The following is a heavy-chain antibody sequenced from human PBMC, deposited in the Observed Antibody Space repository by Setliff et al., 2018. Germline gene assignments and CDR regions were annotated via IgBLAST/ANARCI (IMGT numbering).Heavy chain of an antibody. CDR1: GFTFSSYA. CDR3: ARGGNLIYYFDY. J-gene: IGHJ4*02. CDR2: ISGSGGST. D-gene: IGHD2-15*01. Sequence: GSLRLSCAASGFTFSSYAMSWVRQAPGKGLEWVSAISGSGGSTYYADSVKGRFTISRDNSKNTLYLQMNSLRAEDTAVYYCARGGNLIYYFDYWGQGTLVTVSS. V-gene: IGHV3-23*01.